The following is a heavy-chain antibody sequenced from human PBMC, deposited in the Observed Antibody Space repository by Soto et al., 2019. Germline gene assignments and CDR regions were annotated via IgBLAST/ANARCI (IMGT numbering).Heavy chain of an antibody. J-gene: IGHJ4*02. V-gene: IGHV3-53*02. CDR3: ARDRGYFDY. CDR1: GFAVSSNF. Sequence: EVQLGETGGGLIQPGGSLRLSCAVSGFAVSSNFMNWVRQAPGKGLEWVSVIYSDGSTYYADSVKGRFTISRDNSNNTLYLQMNSLRAEDTAVYYCARDRGYFDYWGQGTLVIVSS. CDR2: IYSDGST.